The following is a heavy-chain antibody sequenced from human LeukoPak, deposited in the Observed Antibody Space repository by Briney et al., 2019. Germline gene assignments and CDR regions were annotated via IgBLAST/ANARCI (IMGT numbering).Heavy chain of an antibody. D-gene: IGHD1-7*01. CDR3: AKDDGSPITGTTVFDY. Sequence: GGSLRLSCAASGFTFSSYAMSWVRQAPGKGLEWVSAISGSGGSTYYADSVKGRFTISRDNSKNTLYLQMNSLRAEDTAVYYCAKDDGSPITGTTVFDYWGQGTLVTVSS. CDR2: ISGSGGST. V-gene: IGHV3-23*01. CDR1: GFTFSSYA. J-gene: IGHJ4*02.